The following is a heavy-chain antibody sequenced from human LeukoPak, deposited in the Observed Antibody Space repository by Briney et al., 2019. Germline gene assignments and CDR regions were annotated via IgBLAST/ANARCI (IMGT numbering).Heavy chain of an antibody. Sequence: GGSLRLSCAASRFTFRKYAMTWVRQAPGKGLEWVSAINSGGSTNYADSVKGRFTISRDNSKNTLYLQMNSLRAEDTAVYYCAKDGGSGWAFDYWGQGTLVTVSS. V-gene: IGHV3-23*01. D-gene: IGHD3-16*01. CDR1: RFTFRKYA. J-gene: IGHJ4*02. CDR2: INSGGST. CDR3: AKDGGSGWAFDY.